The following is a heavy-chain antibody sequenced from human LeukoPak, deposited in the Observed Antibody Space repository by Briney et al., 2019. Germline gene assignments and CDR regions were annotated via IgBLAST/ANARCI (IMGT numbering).Heavy chain of an antibody. J-gene: IGHJ4*02. CDR3: ARETRGWYRFGSVYYFDY. CDR1: GYTFTSYG. CDR2: ISAYNGNT. V-gene: IGHV1-18*01. D-gene: IGHD6-19*01. Sequence: ASVKVSCKASGYTFTSYGISWVRQAPGQGLEWMGWISAYNGNTNYAQKLQGRATMTTDTSTSTAYMELRSLRSDDTAVYYCARETRGWYRFGSVYYFDYWGQGTLVTVSS.